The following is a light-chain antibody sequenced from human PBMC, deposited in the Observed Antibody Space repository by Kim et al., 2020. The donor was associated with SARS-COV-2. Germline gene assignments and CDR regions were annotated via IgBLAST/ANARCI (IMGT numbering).Light chain of an antibody. J-gene: IGKJ2*01. Sequence: EPASISCRSSQSLLHSSGNNFLDWYLQKPGQSPQLLISLGSNRASGVPDRFSGSRSGTDFTLKISRVEAEDVGVYYCMQALQTPRTFGQGTKLEI. CDR2: LGS. V-gene: IGKV2-28*01. CDR3: MQALQTPRT. CDR1: QSLLHSSGNNF.